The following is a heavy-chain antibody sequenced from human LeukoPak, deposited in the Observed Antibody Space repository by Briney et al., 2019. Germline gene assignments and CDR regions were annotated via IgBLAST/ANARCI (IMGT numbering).Heavy chain of an antibody. V-gene: IGHV3-7*01. J-gene: IGHJ4*02. CDR3: AYGDNCDY. Sequence: GGSLRLSCAASGFTFSSYGMHWVRQAPGKGLEWVANIKQDGSEKYYMDSVKGRFTISRDNAKNSLYLQMNSLRVEDTAVYYCAYGDNCDYWGQGTLVTVSS. D-gene: IGHD4-17*01. CDR1: GFTFSSYG. CDR2: IKQDGSEK.